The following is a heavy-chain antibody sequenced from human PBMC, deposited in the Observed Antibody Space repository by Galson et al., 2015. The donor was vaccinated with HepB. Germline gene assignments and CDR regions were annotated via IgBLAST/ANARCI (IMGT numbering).Heavy chain of an antibody. D-gene: IGHD3-3*01. CDR1: GFTVSSNY. V-gene: IGHV3-7*03. CDR2: IKEGGSAQ. CDR3: ARGHYDLHY. J-gene: IGHJ4*02. Sequence: SLRLSCAASGFTVSSNYMSWVRQAPGKGLEWVASIKEGGSAQYYVDAVKGRFTISRDNAKSSLYLQMASVRVDDTAMYYCARGHYDLHYWGQGTLVTVSS.